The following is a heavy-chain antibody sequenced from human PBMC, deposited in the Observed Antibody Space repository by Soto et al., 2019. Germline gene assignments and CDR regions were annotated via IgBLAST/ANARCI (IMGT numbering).Heavy chain of an antibody. Sequence: QVQLVQSGAELKKPGASVKVSCKASGYTFNNYGIGWVRQAPGQGLEWMGWISVYNGYANYAQEFQGRIIMTADTSTSTAFMELRSLRSDDTAIYYCAKNITSWYDYWGQGSLVTVSS. D-gene: IGHD6-13*01. CDR1: GYTFNNYG. J-gene: IGHJ4*02. CDR2: ISVYNGYA. CDR3: AKNITSWYDY. V-gene: IGHV1-18*01.